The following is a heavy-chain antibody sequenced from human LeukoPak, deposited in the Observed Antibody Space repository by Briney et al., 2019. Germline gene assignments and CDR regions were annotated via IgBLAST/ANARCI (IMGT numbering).Heavy chain of an antibody. D-gene: IGHD3-22*01. Sequence: SQTLSLTCTVSGGSISSGDYYWSWIRQPPGKGLEWIGYIYYSGSTYYNPSLKSRVTISVDTSKNQFSLKLSSVTAADTAVYCCARGGGWLFEDWYFDLWGRGTLVTVSS. V-gene: IGHV4-30-4*01. CDR1: GGSISSGDYY. J-gene: IGHJ2*01. CDR2: IYYSGST. CDR3: ARGGGWLFEDWYFDL.